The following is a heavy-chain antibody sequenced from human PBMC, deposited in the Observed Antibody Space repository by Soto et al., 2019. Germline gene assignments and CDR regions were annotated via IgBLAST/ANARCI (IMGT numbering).Heavy chain of an antibody. CDR2: ISYDGSNK. J-gene: IGHJ6*02. V-gene: IGHV3-30-3*01. D-gene: IGHD3-3*01. Sequence: XGSLRLSCAASGFTFSSYAMHWVRQAPGKGLDWVAVISYDGSNKYYADSVKGRFTISRDNSKNTLYLQMNSLRAEDTAVYYCARQGFLEWLMNYYYYGMDVWGQGTTVTVSS. CDR1: GFTFSSYA. CDR3: ARQGFLEWLMNYYYYGMDV.